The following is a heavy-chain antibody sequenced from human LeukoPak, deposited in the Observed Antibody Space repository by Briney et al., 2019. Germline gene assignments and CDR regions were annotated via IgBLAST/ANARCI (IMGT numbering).Heavy chain of an antibody. Sequence: ASVKVSCKASGYTFTSYGISWVRQAPGQGLEWMGWISAYNGNTNYAQKLQGRVTMTTDTSTSTAYMELRSLRSDDTAVYYCARVLLPYYDFWSGYYVIYYYYYMDVWGKGTTVTVSS. CDR2: ISAYNGNT. J-gene: IGHJ6*03. CDR3: ARVLLPYYDFWSGYYVIYYYYYMDV. CDR1: GYTFTSYG. D-gene: IGHD3-3*01. V-gene: IGHV1-18*01.